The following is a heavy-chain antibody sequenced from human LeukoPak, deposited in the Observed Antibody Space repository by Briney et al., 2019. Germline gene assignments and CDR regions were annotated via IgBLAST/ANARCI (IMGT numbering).Heavy chain of an antibody. CDR1: GGSISSGSYY. J-gene: IGHJ4*02. V-gene: IGHV4-61*02. CDR2: IYTSGST. D-gene: IGHD3-3*01. Sequence: SETLSLTCTVSGGSISSGSYYWSWIRQPAGKGLEWIGRIYTSGSTNYNPSLKSRVTISVDTSKNQFSLKLSFVTAADTAVYYCASSDFWSGYYIDYWGQGTLVTVSS. CDR3: ASSDFWSGYYIDY.